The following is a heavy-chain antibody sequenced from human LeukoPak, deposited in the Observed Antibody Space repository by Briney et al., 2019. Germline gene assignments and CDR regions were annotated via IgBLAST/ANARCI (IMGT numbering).Heavy chain of an antibody. V-gene: IGHV3-64*01. CDR3: ARHGDFHCSGGSCYSGDYYYYYGMDV. Sequence: PGGSLRLSCAASGFTFSSYAMHWVRQAPGKGLEYVSAISSNGGSTYYANSVKGRFTISRDNSKNTLYLQMGSLRAEDMAVYYCARHGDFHCSGGSCYSGDYYYYYGMDVWGQGTTVTVSS. CDR1: GFTFSSYA. J-gene: IGHJ6*02. D-gene: IGHD2-15*01. CDR2: ISSNGGST.